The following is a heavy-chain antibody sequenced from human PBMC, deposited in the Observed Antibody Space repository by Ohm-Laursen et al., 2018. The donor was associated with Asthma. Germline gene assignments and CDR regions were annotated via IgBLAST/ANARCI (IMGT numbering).Heavy chain of an antibody. CDR3: ARFLKARGAWFDP. CDR2: IYHSGST. Sequence: TLSLTCAVSGGSISSGGYSWSWIRQPPGKGLEWIGYIYHSGSTYYNPSLKSRVTISVDRSKNQFSLKLSSVTAADTAVYYCARFLKARGAWFDPWGQGTLVTVSS. CDR1: GGSISSGGYS. V-gene: IGHV4-30-2*01. D-gene: IGHD3-10*01. J-gene: IGHJ5*02.